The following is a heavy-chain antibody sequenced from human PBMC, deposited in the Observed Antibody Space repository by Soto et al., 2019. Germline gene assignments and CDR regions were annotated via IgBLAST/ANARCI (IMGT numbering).Heavy chain of an antibody. J-gene: IGHJ5*02. Sequence: SETLSLTCTVSGGSISSSSYYWGWIRQPPGKGLEWIGSIYYSGSTYYNPSLKSRVTISVDTSKNQFSLKLSSVTAADTAVYYCARDIVVVPAVTGWFDPWGQGTLVTVSS. D-gene: IGHD2-2*01. CDR2: IYYSGST. V-gene: IGHV4-39*01. CDR3: ARDIVVVPAVTGWFDP. CDR1: GGSISSSSYY.